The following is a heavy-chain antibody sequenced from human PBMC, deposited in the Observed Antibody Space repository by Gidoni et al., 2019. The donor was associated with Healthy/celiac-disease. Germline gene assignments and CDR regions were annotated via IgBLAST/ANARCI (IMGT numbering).Heavy chain of an antibody. D-gene: IGHD1-26*01. CDR3: ATDHRLIRGSYYRAFDI. Sequence: QVQLVQSGAEVKQPGASVQVSCKVSGYTLTELSMHWVRQAPGKGLEWMGGFDPEDGETIYAQKFQGRVTMTEDTSTDTAYMELSSLRSEETAVYYCATDHRLIRGSYYRAFDIWGQGTMVTVSS. J-gene: IGHJ3*02. V-gene: IGHV1-24*01. CDR2: FDPEDGET. CDR1: GYTLTELS.